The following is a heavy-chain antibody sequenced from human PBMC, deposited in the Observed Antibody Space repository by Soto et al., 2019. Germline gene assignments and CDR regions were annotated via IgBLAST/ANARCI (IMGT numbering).Heavy chain of an antibody. V-gene: IGHV3-23*01. CDR1: GFTFSSYA. Sequence: PGGSLRLSCAASGFTFSSYAMSWVRQAPGKGLEWVSAISGSGGSTYYADSVKGRFTISRDNSKNTLYLQMNSLRAEDTAVYYCAKDGWDPHQLVLKAYYYYYMDVWGKGTTVTVSS. J-gene: IGHJ6*03. D-gene: IGHD6-13*01. CDR3: AKDGWDPHQLVLKAYYYYYMDV. CDR2: ISGSGGST.